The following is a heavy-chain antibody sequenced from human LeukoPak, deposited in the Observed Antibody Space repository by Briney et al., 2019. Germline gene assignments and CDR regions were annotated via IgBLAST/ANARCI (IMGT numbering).Heavy chain of an antibody. J-gene: IGHJ4*02. CDR1: GFVFSNYA. V-gene: IGHV3-23*01. CDR2: ISGRADST. D-gene: IGHD1-26*01. CDR3: AKDRSGSYYVVFDY. Sequence: GGSLRLSCAASGFVFSNYAMSWVRQAPGRGLEWVSTISGRADSTYSADSVRGRFTIHRDSYKNTLSLQMDSLRAEDTAVYYCAKDRSGSYYVVFDYWGQGTLVTVSS.